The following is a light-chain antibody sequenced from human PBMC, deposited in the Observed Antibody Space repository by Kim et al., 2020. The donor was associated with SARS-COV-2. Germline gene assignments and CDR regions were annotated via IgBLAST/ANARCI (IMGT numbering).Light chain of an antibody. Sequence: VSAGQTGSISCAGEIVEDKYACWYQQKPGQSAVLVIYEDSKRPAGIPERFSGSNAGNAAAMTSSGTQAMDEADYYWQAWDSGTPVFGGATQLTVL. CDR1: IVEDKY. J-gene: IGLJ2*01. V-gene: IGLV3-1*01. CDR3: QAWDSGTPV. CDR2: EDS.